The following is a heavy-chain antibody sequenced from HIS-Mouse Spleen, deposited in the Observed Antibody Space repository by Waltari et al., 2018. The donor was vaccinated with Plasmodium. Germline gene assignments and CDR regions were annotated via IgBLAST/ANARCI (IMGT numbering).Heavy chain of an antibody. J-gene: IGHJ3*02. D-gene: IGHD3-9*01. Sequence: QVQLQQWGAGLLKPSETLSLTCAVYGGSFSGYYWSWIRPPPGQGLEWIGEINHSGSTNYNPSLKSRVTISVDTSKNQFSLKLSSVTAADTAVYYCARAPIRDAFDIWGQGTMVTVSS. V-gene: IGHV4-34*01. CDR1: GGSFSGYY. CDR2: INHSGST. CDR3: ARAPIRDAFDI.